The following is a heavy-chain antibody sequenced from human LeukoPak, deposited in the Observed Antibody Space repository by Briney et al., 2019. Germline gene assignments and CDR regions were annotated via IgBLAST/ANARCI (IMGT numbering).Heavy chain of an antibody. CDR1: GGSISSGDYY. CDR2: IYYSGST. J-gene: IGHJ4*02. Sequence: SETLSLTCTVSGGSISSGDYYWSWIRQPPGKGLEWIGYIYYSGSTYYNPSLKSRVTISVDTSKNQFSLKLSSVTAADTAVYYCASAARGYYFDYWGQGTLVTVSS. V-gene: IGHV4-30-4*01. D-gene: IGHD2-15*01. CDR3: ASAARGYYFDY.